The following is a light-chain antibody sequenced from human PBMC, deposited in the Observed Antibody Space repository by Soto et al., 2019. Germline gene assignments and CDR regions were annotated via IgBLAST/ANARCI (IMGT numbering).Light chain of an antibody. CDR3: CLYIGATTYV. V-gene: IGLV2-11*01. J-gene: IGLJ1*01. CDR2: GVS. Sequence: QSALTQPRSVSGSPGQSVTISCTGTNSDVGGYNYVSWYQQYPGKAPKLMISGVSERPSGVPDRFSGSKSGNTASLTISGLQAEDEADYYCCLYIGATTYVFGTGTKLTVL. CDR1: NSDVGGYNY.